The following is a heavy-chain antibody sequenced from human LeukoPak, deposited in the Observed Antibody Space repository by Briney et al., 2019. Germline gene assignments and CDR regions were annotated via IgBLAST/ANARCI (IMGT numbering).Heavy chain of an antibody. Sequence: PSETLSLTCTVSGDSISSYYWSWIRQPPGKGLEWIGYIYYSGSANYNPSLQSRVSISIDTSTNQFSLKLSSVTAADTAVYYCARKSRNWNYDYWGQGTLVTVSS. CDR2: IYYSGSA. CDR1: GDSISSYY. D-gene: IGHD1-7*01. CDR3: ARKSRNWNYDY. J-gene: IGHJ4*02. V-gene: IGHV4-59*12.